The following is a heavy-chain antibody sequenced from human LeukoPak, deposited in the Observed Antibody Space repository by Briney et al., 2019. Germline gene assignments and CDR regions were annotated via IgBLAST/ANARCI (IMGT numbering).Heavy chain of an antibody. Sequence: SETLSLICVVYGGSFSGYYWSWLRQPPGKGLEWIGEINHSGSTNYNPSLKSRVTISVDTSKNQFSLKLSSLTAADTAVYYCARGHLYGGVSYWFDPWGQGTLVTVSS. CDR2: INHSGST. V-gene: IGHV4-34*01. CDR3: ARGHLYGGVSYWFDP. D-gene: IGHD4-23*01. CDR1: GGSFSGYY. J-gene: IGHJ5*02.